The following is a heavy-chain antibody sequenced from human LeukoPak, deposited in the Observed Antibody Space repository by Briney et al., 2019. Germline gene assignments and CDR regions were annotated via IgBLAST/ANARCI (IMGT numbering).Heavy chain of an antibody. J-gene: IGHJ4*02. CDR1: GYIFTTYY. D-gene: IGHD5-18*01. CDR3: ARESAMVYYFDY. V-gene: IGHV1-46*01. CDR2: INPSGGNT. Sequence: ASVKVSCKASGYIFTTYYISWVRQAPGQGLEWMGIINPSGGNTSYAQKFQGRVTMTRDTSTSTVYMELSSLRSEDTALYYCARESAMVYYFDYWGQGTLVTVSS.